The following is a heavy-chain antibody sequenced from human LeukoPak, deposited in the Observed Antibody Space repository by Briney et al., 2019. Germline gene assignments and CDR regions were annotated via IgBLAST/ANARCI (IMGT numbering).Heavy chain of an antibody. V-gene: IGHV4-38-2*02. Sequence: PSETLSLTCTVSGCSISSGYYWGWIRQPPGKGLEWIGSIYHSGSTYYNPSLKSRVTISVDTSKNQFSLKLSSVTAADTAVYYCARVRRAGVVPAAIRFNGEGAFDIWGQGTMVTVSS. CDR3: ARVRRAGVVPAAIRFNGEGAFDI. CDR2: IYHSGST. CDR1: GCSISSGYY. D-gene: IGHD2-2*02. J-gene: IGHJ3*02.